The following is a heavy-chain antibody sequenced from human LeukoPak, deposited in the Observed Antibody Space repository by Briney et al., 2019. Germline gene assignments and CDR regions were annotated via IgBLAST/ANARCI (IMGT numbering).Heavy chain of an antibody. CDR1: GASISSYY. D-gene: IGHD3-10*01. CDR2: IYYSGST. CDR3: ARLGYYYGSGSYYYYYGMDV. Sequence: TPSETLSLTCTVSGASISSYYWSWIRQPPGKGLEWIGYIYYSGSTNYNPSLKNRVTISVDTSKNQFSLKLVSVAAADTAVYCCARLGYYYGSGSYYYYYGMDVWGQGTTGTGSS. J-gene: IGHJ6*02. V-gene: IGHV4-59*08.